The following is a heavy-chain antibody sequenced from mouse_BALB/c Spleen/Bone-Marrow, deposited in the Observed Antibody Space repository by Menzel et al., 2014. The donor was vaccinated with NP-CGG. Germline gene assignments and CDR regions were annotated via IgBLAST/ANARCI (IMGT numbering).Heavy chain of an antibody. Sequence: GGEMAKTGGSVKKSFQAPCYTLYYYLVHWGKKKAWPGLGWIGYINPSTGYTEYNQKFKDKATLTADKSSSTAYMQLSSLTSEDSAVYYCARQITTVDYAMDYWGQGTSVTVSS. V-gene: IGHV1-4*01. J-gene: IGHJ4*01. CDR2: INPSTGYT. CDR3: ARQITTVDYAMDY. CDR1: CYTLYYYL. D-gene: IGHD1-1*01.